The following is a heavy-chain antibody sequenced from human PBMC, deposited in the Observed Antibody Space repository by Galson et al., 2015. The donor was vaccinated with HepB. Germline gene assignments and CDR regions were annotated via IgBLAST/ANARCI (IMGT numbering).Heavy chain of an antibody. J-gene: IGHJ4*02. CDR1: GFAFNTYT. Sequence: SLRLSCAASGFAFNTYTMQWVRQAPGKGLEWVATISSAGTTQYYADSVTGRFTSSRDNSKNMLYLQMNSLGAEDTAVYYCARDAMGRGSGSYSAFDYWGQGTLVTVSS. V-gene: IGHV3-30-3*01. CDR3: ARDAMGRGSGSYSAFDY. D-gene: IGHD1-26*01. CDR2: ISSAGTTQ.